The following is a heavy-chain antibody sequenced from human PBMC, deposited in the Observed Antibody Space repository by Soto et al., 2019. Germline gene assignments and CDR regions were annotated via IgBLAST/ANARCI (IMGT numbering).Heavy chain of an antibody. J-gene: IGHJ5*02. Sequence: SVKVSCKASGGTFSSYAISWVRQAPGQGLEWMGGIIPIFGTANYAQKFQGRVTITADESTSTAYMELSSLRSEDTAVYYCARDVDPPPDYDSPGYYLDPWGQGTLVTVSS. CDR2: IIPIFGTA. D-gene: IGHD3-22*01. V-gene: IGHV1-69*13. CDR1: GGTFSSYA. CDR3: ARDVDPPPDYDSPGYYLDP.